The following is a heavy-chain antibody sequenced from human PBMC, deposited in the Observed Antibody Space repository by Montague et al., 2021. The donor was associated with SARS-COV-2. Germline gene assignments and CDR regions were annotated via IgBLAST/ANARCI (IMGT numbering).Heavy chain of an antibody. V-gene: IGHV2-70*01. D-gene: IGHD3-9*01. J-gene: IGHJ6*02. CDR1: GFSLSTSGMC. CDR3: ARTHYDILTGYEDGMDV. Sequence: PALVKPTQTLTLTCTFSGFSLSTSGMCVSWIRQPPGKALEWLALIDWDDDKYYSTSLKTRLTISKDTSKNQVVLTMTNMDPVDTATYYCARTHYDILTGYEDGMDVWGQRTTVTVSS. CDR2: IDWDDDK.